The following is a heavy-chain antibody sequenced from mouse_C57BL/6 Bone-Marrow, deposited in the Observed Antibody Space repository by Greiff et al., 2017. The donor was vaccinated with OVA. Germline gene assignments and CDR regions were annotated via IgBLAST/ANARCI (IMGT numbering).Heavy chain of an antibody. J-gene: IGHJ2*01. CDR3: ARHEDGYYASYFDY. V-gene: IGHV1-82*01. Sequence: VQLHQPGPELVKPGASVKISCKASGYAFSSSWMNWVKQRPGTGLEWIGRFYPGDGDTTSNGKLKGKATLTADKSSSTAYMQLSSLTFEYSAVYFCARHEDGYYASYFDYWGQGTTRTVSS. D-gene: IGHD2-3*01. CDR2: FYPGDGDT. CDR1: GYAFSSSW.